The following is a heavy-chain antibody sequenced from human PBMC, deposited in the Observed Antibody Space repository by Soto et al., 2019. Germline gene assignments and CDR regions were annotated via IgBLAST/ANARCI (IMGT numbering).Heavy chain of an antibody. CDR2: ISGSGGST. J-gene: IGHJ5*02. CDR3: AKDGGDTAMVFGLLKSWFDP. Sequence: GGSLRLSCAASGFTFSSYAMSWVRQAPGKGLEWVSAISGSGGSTYYADSVKGRFTISRDNSKNTLYLQMNSLRAEDTAVYYCAKDGGDTAMVFGLLKSWFDPWGQGTLVTVSS. V-gene: IGHV3-23*01. D-gene: IGHD5-18*01. CDR1: GFTFSSYA.